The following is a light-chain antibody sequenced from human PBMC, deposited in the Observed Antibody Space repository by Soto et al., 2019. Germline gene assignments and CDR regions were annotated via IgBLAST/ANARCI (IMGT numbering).Light chain of an antibody. Sequence: IQMTQSPSTLPASVGDRVTITCRARQSISSWLAWYQQKPGKAPKLLINKAAPLERGVQSRFTGSGSGKEFTLTISSPKPDDFATYYYQQYNTSWTFGQGTKGEIK. CDR3: QQYNTSWT. CDR2: KAA. CDR1: QSISSW. V-gene: IGKV1-5*03. J-gene: IGKJ1*01.